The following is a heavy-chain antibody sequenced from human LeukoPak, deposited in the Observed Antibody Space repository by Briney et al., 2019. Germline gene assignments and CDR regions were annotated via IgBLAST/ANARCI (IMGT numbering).Heavy chain of an antibody. V-gene: IGHV5-51*01. Sequence: GESLKFSCKGSGYSFTSYWIGWVRQMPGKGLEWMGIIYPGDSDTRYSPSFQGQATISADKSISTAYLQWSSLKASDTAMYYCARVGPGGSSSRNFDYWGQGTLVTVSS. J-gene: IGHJ4*02. D-gene: IGHD6-13*01. CDR3: ARVGPGGSSSRNFDY. CDR2: IYPGDSDT. CDR1: GYSFTSYW.